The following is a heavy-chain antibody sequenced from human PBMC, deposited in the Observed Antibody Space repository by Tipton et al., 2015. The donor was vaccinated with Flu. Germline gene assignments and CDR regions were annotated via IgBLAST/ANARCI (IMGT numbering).Heavy chain of an antibody. CDR2: IYSDGTT. Sequence: SLRLSCAASGFTVNSNYMTWVRQAPGKGLEWVSVIYSDGTTYYADSVKGRFTISRDNAKNSVYLQMNSLRAEDTAVYYCVRAVGGSGGYWGQGTLVTVSS. J-gene: IGHJ4*02. V-gene: IGHV3-53*01. CDR3: VRAVGGSGGY. CDR1: GFTVNSNY. D-gene: IGHD3-10*01.